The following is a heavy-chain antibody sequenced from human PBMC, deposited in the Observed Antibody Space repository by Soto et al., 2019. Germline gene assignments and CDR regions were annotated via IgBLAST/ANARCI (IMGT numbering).Heavy chain of an antibody. D-gene: IGHD6-13*01. CDR3: TKDLTADYSSSGYYYGMAV. Sequence: SLRLSCAASVFIFDDYAFHWVRQAPGKGLEWVSSIGWDSVAIAYADSVKGRFTISRDNAKNSLYLQMNSLITEDSALYYCTKDLTADYSSSGYYYGMAVWGQGTTVTVSS. J-gene: IGHJ6*02. CDR2: IGWDSVAI. V-gene: IGHV3-9*01. CDR1: VFIFDDYA.